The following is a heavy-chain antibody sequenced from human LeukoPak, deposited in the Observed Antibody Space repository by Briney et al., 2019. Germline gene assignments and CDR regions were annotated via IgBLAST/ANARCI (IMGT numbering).Heavy chain of an antibody. Sequence: PGGSLRLSCAASGFTFSSYAMSWVRQAPGKGLEWVSAISGSGGSTYYADSVKGRFTISRDNSKNTLYLQMNSLRAEDTAVYYCAKGSGLYGSGDYIDYWGQGTLVTVSS. V-gene: IGHV3-23*01. J-gene: IGHJ4*02. D-gene: IGHD3-10*01. CDR1: GFTFSSYA. CDR2: ISGSGGST. CDR3: AKGSGLYGSGDYIDY.